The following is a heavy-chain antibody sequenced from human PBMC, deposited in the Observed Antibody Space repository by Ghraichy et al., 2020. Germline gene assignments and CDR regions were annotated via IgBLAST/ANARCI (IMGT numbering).Heavy chain of an antibody. J-gene: IGHJ1*01. CDR3: AAAAPTQSEYFQH. CDR1: GFPFSNYA. CDR2: ISIRDTFI. V-gene: IGHV3-48*02. Sequence: GGSLRLSCAASGFPFSNYAMSWVRQAPGKGLEWVSYISIRDTFIYYADSVKGRFTISRDNAQNSLYLQMNSLTDADTAVYYCAAAAPTQSEYFQHWGQGTLVTVSS. D-gene: IGHD6-6*01.